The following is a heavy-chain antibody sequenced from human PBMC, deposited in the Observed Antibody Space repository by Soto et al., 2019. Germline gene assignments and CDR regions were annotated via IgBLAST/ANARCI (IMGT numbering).Heavy chain of an antibody. J-gene: IGHJ4*02. CDR1: GFTFSSYG. CDR3: ARDPGDGSYYYFDY. V-gene: IGHV3-33*01. D-gene: IGHD1-26*01. CDR2: IWYDGSNK. Sequence: GGSLRLSCAASGFTFSSYGMHWVRQAPGKGLEWVAVIWYDGSNKYYADSVKGRFTISRDNSKNTLYLQMNSPRAEDTAVYYCARDPGDGSYYYFDYWGQGTLVTVSS.